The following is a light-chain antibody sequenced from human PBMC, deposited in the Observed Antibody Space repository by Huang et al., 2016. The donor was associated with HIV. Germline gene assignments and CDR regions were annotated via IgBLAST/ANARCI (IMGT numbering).Light chain of an antibody. V-gene: IGKV1-39*01. J-gene: IGKJ2*01. CDR3: QQSHSTPFT. CDR1: QSIINY. CDR2: TAS. Sequence: DIQMTQFPSSLSASVGDRVTITCRARQSIINYLNWYQQRPGEAPKFLIYTASSLPSGVPSRFSGSGSGTDFTLTINSLQPEDLGTYYCQQSHSTPFTFGQGTKLEIK.